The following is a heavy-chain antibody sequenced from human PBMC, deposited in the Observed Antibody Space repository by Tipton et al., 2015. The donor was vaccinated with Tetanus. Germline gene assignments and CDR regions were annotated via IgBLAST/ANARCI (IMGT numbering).Heavy chain of an antibody. D-gene: IGHD1-26*01. CDR1: GFSFSNYG. Sequence: SLRLSCAASGFSFSNYGMNWVRQAPGKGLEWVSSISSSGSHMYYAESVRGRFSISRDNAKNSLYLQMNSLRADDTALYYCAREGSSGWFDPWGRGTLVTVSS. CDR3: AREGSSGWFDP. CDR2: ISSSGSHM. V-gene: IGHV3-21*06. J-gene: IGHJ5*02.